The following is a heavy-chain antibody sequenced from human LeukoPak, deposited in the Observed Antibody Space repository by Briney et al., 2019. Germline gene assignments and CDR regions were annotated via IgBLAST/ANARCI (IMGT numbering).Heavy chain of an antibody. CDR2: ISGSGGST. D-gene: IGHD4-11*01. Sequence: GGSLRLSCAASGFTFSSYAMSWVRQAPGKGLEWVSAISGSGGSTYYADSVKGRFTISRANSKNTLYLQMKSLRVDDTAVYYCAKSVEHSNYRKFHDWGQGTLVTVSS. V-gene: IGHV3-23*01. J-gene: IGHJ4*02. CDR3: AKSVEHSNYRKFHD. CDR1: GFTFSSYA.